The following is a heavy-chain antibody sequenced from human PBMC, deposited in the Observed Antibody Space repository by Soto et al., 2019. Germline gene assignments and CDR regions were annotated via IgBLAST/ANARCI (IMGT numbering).Heavy chain of an antibody. D-gene: IGHD6-19*01. Sequence: EVRLVESGGGLVQPGGSLRLSCVASGFPFDMFNMNWVRQAPGKGLEWVSYISSGGVSIYYADSVKGRFTISRDNAKNSLYLQMNSLRDEDTAVYYCARDRRGVAGTARAFDTWGQGTMVTVSS. J-gene: IGHJ3*02. CDR2: ISSGGVSI. V-gene: IGHV3-48*02. CDR3: ARDRRGVAGTARAFDT. CDR1: GFPFDMFN.